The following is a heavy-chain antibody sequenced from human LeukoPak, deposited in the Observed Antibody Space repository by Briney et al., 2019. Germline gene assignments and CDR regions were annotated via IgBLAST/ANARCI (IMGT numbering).Heavy chain of an antibody. J-gene: IGHJ3*01. D-gene: IGHD2-21*02. CDR3: AKVRGSDCGGDCYAFDF. CDR2: IKRIIDGGTT. Sequence: AGGSLRLSCAASGFTFSNTWMNWVRQAPGKGLEWVGRIKRIIDGGTTDYAAPVKGRFTVSRDDSKKSLYLQMNSLKTEDTAVYYCAKVRGSDCGGDCYAFDFWGQGTMVTVSS. V-gene: IGHV3-15*01. CDR1: GFTFSNTW.